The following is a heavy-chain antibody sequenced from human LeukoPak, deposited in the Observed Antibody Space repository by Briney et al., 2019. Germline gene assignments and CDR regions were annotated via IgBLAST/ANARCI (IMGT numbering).Heavy chain of an antibody. J-gene: IGHJ5*02. D-gene: IGHD3-10*01. CDR3: ARGSLTFDP. CDR1: GGSISSSSYY. CDR2: IYYSGST. Sequence: PSETLSLTCTVSGGSISSSSYYWGWIRQPPGKGLEWIGSIYYSGSTYYNPSLKSRVTISVDTSKNQFSLKLSSVTAADTAVYYCARGSLTFDPWGQGTLVTVSS. V-gene: IGHV4-39*07.